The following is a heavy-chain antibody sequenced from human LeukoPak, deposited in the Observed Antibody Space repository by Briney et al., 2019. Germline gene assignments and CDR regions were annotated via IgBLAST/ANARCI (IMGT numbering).Heavy chain of an antibody. V-gene: IGHV3-21*01. Sequence: GSLRLSCAASGFTFSSYSMNWVRQAPGKGLEWVSSTSGSSGYIFYADSVKGRFTISRDNAKNSLYLQMNSLRAEDTAVYYCARGGYSSRTFDYWGQGTLVTVSS. CDR2: TSGSSGYI. CDR1: GFTFSSYS. D-gene: IGHD5-18*01. J-gene: IGHJ4*02. CDR3: ARGGYSSRTFDY.